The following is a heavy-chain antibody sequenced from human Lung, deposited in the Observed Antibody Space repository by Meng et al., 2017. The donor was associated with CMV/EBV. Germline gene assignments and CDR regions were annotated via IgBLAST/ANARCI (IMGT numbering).Heavy chain of an antibody. CDR1: GFIFSSYS. Sequence: GGSLRLSCAASGFIFSSYSMNWVRQAPGKGLEWVSSISISSGYKNYADSVKGRFTISRDNAKNSLYLQMNSLRAEDTAVYYCARVPYGDYPYWGQGTLVRLL. V-gene: IGHV3-21*01. CDR2: ISISSGYK. J-gene: IGHJ4*02. D-gene: IGHD4-17*01. CDR3: ARVPYGDYPY.